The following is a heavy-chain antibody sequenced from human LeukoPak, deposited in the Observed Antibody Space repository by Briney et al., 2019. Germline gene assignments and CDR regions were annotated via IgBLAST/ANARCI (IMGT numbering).Heavy chain of an antibody. Sequence: GGSLRLSCAASGFTFSGYWMHWVRQAPGKGLVWVSRISTDGSSNTYADSVKGRFTISGDNAKNTLYLQMNSLRAEDTAVYYCARGRLTSSWYYFDYWGQGTLVTVSS. CDR1: GFTFSGYW. CDR3: ARGRLTSSWYYFDY. V-gene: IGHV3-74*01. J-gene: IGHJ4*02. D-gene: IGHD6-19*01. CDR2: ISTDGSSN.